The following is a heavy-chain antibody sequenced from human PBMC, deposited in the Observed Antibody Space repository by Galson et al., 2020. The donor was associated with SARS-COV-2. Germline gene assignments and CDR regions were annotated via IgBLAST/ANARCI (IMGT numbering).Heavy chain of an antibody. V-gene: IGHV4-39*01. CDR1: GGSVSRSGYL. D-gene: IGHD2-21*02. J-gene: IGHJ4*02. CDR2: ISYSGTT. CDR3: VCYMVTPRLRFDY. Sequence: SETSLTCTVSGGSVSRSGYLWGWIRQPPGKGLEWVGSISYSGTTYYNPSLKSRVTISGDTSKTQFSLKLNSVTAADTAVYYCVCYMVTPRLRFDYWGQGTLVTVSS.